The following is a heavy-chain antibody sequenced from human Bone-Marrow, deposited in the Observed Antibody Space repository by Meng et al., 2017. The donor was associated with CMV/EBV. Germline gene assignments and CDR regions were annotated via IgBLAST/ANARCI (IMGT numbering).Heavy chain of an antibody. CDR3: ARGQVQCSTINCHDYRFSGMDV. CDR1: GYTFSNYD. D-gene: IGHD2/OR15-2a*01. CDR2: MNPNRGNT. J-gene: IGHJ6*02. Sequence: ASVKVSCKASGYTFSNYDIIWVRQASGQGLEWVGWMNPNRGNTAYAQKFQGRVTMTRDTSTSIAYMELSSLRSGDTAVYYCARGQVQCSTINCHDYRFSGMDVWGQGNTVTVSS. V-gene: IGHV1-8*01.